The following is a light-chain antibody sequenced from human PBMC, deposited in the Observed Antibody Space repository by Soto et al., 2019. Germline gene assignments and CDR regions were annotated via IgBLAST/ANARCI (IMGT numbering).Light chain of an antibody. Sequence: EIVLTHSPGSLSLSPGERAALSCRASQSVTNRYLAWYRQKPGQAPRLLIFGASIRDTGIPDRFSGSGSGTDFTLTINRLEPEDFAVYYCQQYGSSPGTFGQGTKVDIK. V-gene: IGKV3-20*01. CDR1: QSVTNRY. J-gene: IGKJ1*01. CDR2: GAS. CDR3: QQYGSSPGT.